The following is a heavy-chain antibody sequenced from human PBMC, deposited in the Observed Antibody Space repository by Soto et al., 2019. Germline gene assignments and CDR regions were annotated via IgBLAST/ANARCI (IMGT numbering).Heavy chain of an antibody. J-gene: IGHJ4*02. D-gene: IGHD2-21*02. CDR2: INLNSGGT. V-gene: IGHV1-2*02. CDR1: GYTFTGYF. Sequence: ASVKVSCKASGYTFTGYFMHWVRQAPGQGLEWMGWINLNSGGTNFAPKFQGRVTMTRDTSISTAYMELSRLRSDDTAVYYCARDDYGGNSGVLVDNWGQGTLVTVSS. CDR3: ARDDYGGNSGVLVDN.